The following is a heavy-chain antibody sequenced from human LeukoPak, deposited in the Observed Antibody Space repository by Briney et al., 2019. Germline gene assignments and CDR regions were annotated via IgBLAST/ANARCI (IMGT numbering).Heavy chain of an antibody. CDR1: GYTFTSYA. D-gene: IGHD3-10*01. J-gene: IGHJ6*02. CDR2: INAGNGNT. Sequence: ASVKVSCKASGYTFTSYAMHWVRQAPGQRLEWMGWINAGNGNTKYSQKFQGRVTITRDTSASTAYMELSSLRSEDTAVYYCAREKVLLWFGEWVSDYYYGMDVWGQGTTVTVSS. V-gene: IGHV1-3*01. CDR3: AREKVLLWFGEWVSDYYYGMDV.